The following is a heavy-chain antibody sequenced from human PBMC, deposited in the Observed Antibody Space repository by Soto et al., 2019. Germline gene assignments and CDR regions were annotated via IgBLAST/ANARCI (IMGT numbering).Heavy chain of an antibody. CDR2: IIPIFGTA. J-gene: IGHJ2*01. Sequence: SVKVSCKASGGTFSSYATSWVRQAPGQGLEWMGGIIPIFGTANYAQKFQGRVTITADESTSTAYMELSSLRSEDTAVYYCARGKCSGGSCYSGPPWYFDLWGRGTLVTVSS. V-gene: IGHV1-69*13. CDR1: GGTFSSYA. D-gene: IGHD2-15*01. CDR3: ARGKCSGGSCYSGPPWYFDL.